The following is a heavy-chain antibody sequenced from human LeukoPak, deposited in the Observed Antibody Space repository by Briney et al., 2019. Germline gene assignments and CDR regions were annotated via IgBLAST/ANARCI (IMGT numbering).Heavy chain of an antibody. Sequence: VASVKVSCKASGYTFTVHYIHWVRQAPGQGLEWLGRISPNSGVPNYAQKFQGRVTITRDTSVNTVYMELNGLKSDDTGAYYRAREVGYSSSWYGRFDPWGQGTVVTVSS. CDR1: GYTFTVHY. J-gene: IGHJ5*02. V-gene: IGHV1-2*05. CDR2: ISPNSGVP. D-gene: IGHD6-13*01. CDR3: AREVGYSSSWYGRFDP.